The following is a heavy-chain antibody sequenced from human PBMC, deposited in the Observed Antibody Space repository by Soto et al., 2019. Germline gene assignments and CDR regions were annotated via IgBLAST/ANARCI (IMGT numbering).Heavy chain of an antibody. D-gene: IGHD1-26*01. J-gene: IGHJ4*02. CDR2: IYYSGST. CDR3: ARRYGSAFDY. V-gene: IGHV4-59*08. CDR1: GGSISSYY. Sequence: SETLSLTCTVSGGSISSYYWSWIRQPPGKGLEWIGYIYYSGSTNYNPSLKSRVTISVDTSKNQFSLKLSSVTAADTAVYYCARRYGSAFDYWGQGTLVTVSS.